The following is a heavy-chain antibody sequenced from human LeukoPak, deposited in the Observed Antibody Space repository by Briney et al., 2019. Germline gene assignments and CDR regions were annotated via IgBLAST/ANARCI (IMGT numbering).Heavy chain of an antibody. J-gene: IGHJ4*02. V-gene: IGHV1-3*01. CDR3: ARDLRHYGSGSYSPDFDY. D-gene: IGHD3-10*01. CDR2: INAGNGNT. CDR1: GYTFTSYA. Sequence: ASVKVSCKASGYTFTSYAMHWVRQAPGQRLEWMGWINAGNGNTKYSQKFQGRVTITRDTSASTAYMELSSLRSEDTAVYYCARDLRHYGSGSYSPDFDYWGQGTLVTVSS.